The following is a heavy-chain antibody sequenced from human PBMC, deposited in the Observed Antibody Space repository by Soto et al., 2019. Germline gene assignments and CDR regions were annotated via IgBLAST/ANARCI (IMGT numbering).Heavy chain of an antibody. J-gene: IGHJ5*02. CDR3: ARDPYSSSWYWFDP. Sequence: QVLLVQSGAEVKKPGSSVKVSCKASGGTFSSYTISWVRQAPGQGLEWMGRIIPILGIANYAQKFQGRVTITADKSTSTAYMELSSLRSEDTAVYYCARDPYSSSWYWFDPWGQGTLVTVSS. V-gene: IGHV1-69*08. D-gene: IGHD6-13*01. CDR1: GGTFSSYT. CDR2: IIPILGIA.